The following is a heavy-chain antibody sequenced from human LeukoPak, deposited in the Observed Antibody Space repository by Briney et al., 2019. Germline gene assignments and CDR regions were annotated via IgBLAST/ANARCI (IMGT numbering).Heavy chain of an antibody. Sequence: SETLSLTCAVYGGSFSGYYWSWIRQPPGKGLEWIGEINHSGSTNYNPSLKSRVTISVDTSKNQFSLKLSSVTAADTAVYYCARHGGRGIGHWGQGTLVTVSS. CDR1: GGSFSGYY. V-gene: IGHV4-34*01. CDR2: INHSGST. J-gene: IGHJ4*02. D-gene: IGHD3/OR15-3a*01. CDR3: ARHGGRGIGH.